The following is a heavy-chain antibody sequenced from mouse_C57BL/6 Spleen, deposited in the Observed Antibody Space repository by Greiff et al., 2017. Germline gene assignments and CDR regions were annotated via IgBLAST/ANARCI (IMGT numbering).Heavy chain of an antibody. Sequence: QVQLQQSGAELVRPGASVTLSCKASGYTFTDYEMHWVKQTPVHGLEWIGAIDPETGGTAYNQKFKGKAILTADKSSSTAYMELRSLTSEDSAVYYCTRSGTTVVTTGYFDYWGQGTTLTVSS. V-gene: IGHV1-15*01. D-gene: IGHD1-1*01. CDR3: TRSGTTVVTTGYFDY. J-gene: IGHJ2*01. CDR2: IDPETGGT. CDR1: GYTFTDYE.